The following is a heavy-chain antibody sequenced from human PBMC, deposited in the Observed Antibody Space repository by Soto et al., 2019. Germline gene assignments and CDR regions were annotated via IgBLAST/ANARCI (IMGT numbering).Heavy chain of an antibody. J-gene: IGHJ6*02. D-gene: IGHD4-17*01. CDR2: ISYDGDNK. V-gene: IGHV3-30*18. CDR3: AKDPYGDSLALYYYYYGMDV. Sequence: PGGSLRLSCAASGFTFSSYGMHWVRQAPGKGLEWVALISYDGDNKYYADSVKGRFTISRDNSKNTLYLQMNSLRAEDTAVYYCAKDPYGDSLALYYYYYGMDVWGQGTPVTVSS. CDR1: GFTFSSYG.